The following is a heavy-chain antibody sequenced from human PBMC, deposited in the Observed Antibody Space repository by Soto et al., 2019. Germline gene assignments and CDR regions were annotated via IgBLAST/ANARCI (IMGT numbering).Heavy chain of an antibody. V-gene: IGHV3-30*18. J-gene: IGHJ6*02. Sequence: ESGGGVVQPGRSLRLSCAASGFTFSSYGMHWVRQAPGKGLEWVAVISYDGSNKYYADSVKGRFTISRDNSKNTLYLQMNSLRAEDTAVYYCAKAKVVTAIARHYYYYGMDVWGQGTTVTVSS. CDR1: GFTFSSYG. CDR2: ISYDGSNK. D-gene: IGHD2-21*02. CDR3: AKAKVVTAIARHYYYYGMDV.